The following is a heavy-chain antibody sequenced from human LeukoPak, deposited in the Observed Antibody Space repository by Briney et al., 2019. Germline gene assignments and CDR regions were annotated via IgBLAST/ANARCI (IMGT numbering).Heavy chain of an antibody. J-gene: IGHJ3*02. Sequence: PGGSLRLSCEASGFTFSSYGMHWVRQAPGKGLEWVAFIRYDGSNKYYADSVKGRFTISRDNSKNTLYLQMNSLRAEDTAVYYCAKDLTYYYDSSGYGDAFDIWGQGTMVTVSS. CDR2: IRYDGSNK. V-gene: IGHV3-30*02. CDR1: GFTFSSYG. CDR3: AKDLTYYYDSSGYGDAFDI. D-gene: IGHD3-22*01.